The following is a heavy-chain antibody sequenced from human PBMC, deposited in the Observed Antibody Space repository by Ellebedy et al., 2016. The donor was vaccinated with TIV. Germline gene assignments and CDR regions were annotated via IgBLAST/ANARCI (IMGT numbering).Heavy chain of an antibody. CDR1: GYTFTSYY. Sequence: AASVKVSCKASGYTFTSYYMHWVRQAPGQGLEWMGIINPSGGSTSYAQKFQGRVTMTEDTSTDTAYMELSSLRSEDTAVYYCATERCSGGSCYYGMDVWGQGTTVTVSS. J-gene: IGHJ6*02. D-gene: IGHD2-15*01. CDR3: ATERCSGGSCYYGMDV. CDR2: INPSGGST. V-gene: IGHV1-46*01.